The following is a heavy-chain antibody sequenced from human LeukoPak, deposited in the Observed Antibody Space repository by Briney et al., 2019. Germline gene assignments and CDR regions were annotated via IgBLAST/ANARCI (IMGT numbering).Heavy chain of an antibody. J-gene: IGHJ3*02. CDR2: IYYSGST. CDR1: GGSISSSSYS. CDR3: ARPLRLHDFWSGNAFDI. Sequence: SETLSLTCTVSGGSISSSSYSWGWIRQPPGKGLEWIGSIYYSGSTYYNPSLKSRVTISVDTSKNQFSLKLSSVTAADTAVYYCARPLRLHDFWSGNAFDIWGQGTMVTVSS. D-gene: IGHD3-3*01. V-gene: IGHV4-39*01.